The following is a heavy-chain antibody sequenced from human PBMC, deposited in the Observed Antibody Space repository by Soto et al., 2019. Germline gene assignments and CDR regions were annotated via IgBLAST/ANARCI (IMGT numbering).Heavy chain of an antibody. CDR1: GYTFTSYA. Sequence: ASVKVSCKASGYTFTSYAVHWVRQAPGQRLEWMGWINAGNGNTKYSQNFQGRVTITRDTSASTAYMELSSLRSEDTAVYYCARDYGDYGYFDYWGQGTLVTVTS. CDR3: ARDYGDYGYFDY. V-gene: IGHV1-3*01. CDR2: INAGNGNT. D-gene: IGHD4-17*01. J-gene: IGHJ4*02.